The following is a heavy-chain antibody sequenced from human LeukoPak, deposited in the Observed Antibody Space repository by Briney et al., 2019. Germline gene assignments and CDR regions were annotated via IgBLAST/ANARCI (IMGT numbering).Heavy chain of an antibody. CDR3: ARSGLLWFGENLVRVNDAFDI. CDR1: GYTFTGYY. V-gene: IGHV1-2*02. Sequence: ASVKVSCKASGYTFTGYYMHWVRQAPGQGLEWMGWINPNSGGTNYAQKFQGRVTMTRDTSISTAYMELSRLRSDGTAVYYCARSGLLWFGENLVRVNDAFDIWGQGTIVTVSS. D-gene: IGHD3-10*01. CDR2: INPNSGGT. J-gene: IGHJ3*02.